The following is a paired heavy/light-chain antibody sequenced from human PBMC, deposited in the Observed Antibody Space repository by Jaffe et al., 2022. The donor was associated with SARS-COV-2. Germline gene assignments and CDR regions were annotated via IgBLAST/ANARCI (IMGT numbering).Light chain of an antibody. V-gene: IGLV1-51*01. J-gene: IGLJ3*02. Sequence: QSVLTQPPSVSAAPGQKVTISCSGSNSNIGNNYVSWYQQLPGTAPKLLIYDNNKRSSGISDRFSGSKSGTSATLGITGLQTGDEADYYCGTWDSSLSGRVFGGGTKLTVL. CDR3: GTWDSSLSGRV. CDR2: DNN. CDR1: NSNIGNNY.
Heavy chain of an antibody. CDR1: GGTGYY. D-gene: IGHD3-16*02. V-gene: IGHV4-34*02. CDR2: ISHSGST. Sequence: QVQQQQWGAGPLRPSETLSLTCAVYGGTGYYWSWVRQPPGKGLEWIGEISHSGSTDYSPSLKSRVTMSRDTSKNQFSLKLTSVTAADTAVYFCARSSHYSRSSGVAAWGQGTLVPV. J-gene: IGHJ5*02. CDR3: ARSSHYSRSSGVAA.